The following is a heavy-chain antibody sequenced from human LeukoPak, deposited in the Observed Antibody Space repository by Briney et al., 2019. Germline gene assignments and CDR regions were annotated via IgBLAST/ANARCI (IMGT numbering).Heavy chain of an antibody. V-gene: IGHV3-33*08. CDR3: ARPPYSSSWYYFDY. J-gene: IGHJ4*02. CDR2: IWYDGSNK. CDR1: GFTFSTYW. Sequence: GGSLRLSCAASGFTFSTYWMSWVRQAPGKGLEWVAVIWYDGSNKYYADSVKGRFTISRDNSKNTLYLQMNSLRAEDTAVYYCARPPYSSSWYYFDYWGQGTLVTVSS. D-gene: IGHD6-13*01.